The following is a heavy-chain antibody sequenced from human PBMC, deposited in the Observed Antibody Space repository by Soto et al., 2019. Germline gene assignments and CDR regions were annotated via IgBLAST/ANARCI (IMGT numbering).Heavy chain of an antibody. CDR1: EFTFSNYG. V-gene: IGHV3-33*01. Sequence: QVQLVESGGGVVQPGRSLRLSCAASEFTFSNYGMHWVRQAPGKGLEWVAVILNDGSNRYHADSVKERFTISRDNSKNTLDLEMNCWRAEDTAVYYCARDDEYSGNGMDVGGQGTTVTVS. D-gene: IGHD3-10*01. J-gene: IGHJ6*02. CDR3: ARDDEYSGNGMDV. CDR2: ILNDGSNR.